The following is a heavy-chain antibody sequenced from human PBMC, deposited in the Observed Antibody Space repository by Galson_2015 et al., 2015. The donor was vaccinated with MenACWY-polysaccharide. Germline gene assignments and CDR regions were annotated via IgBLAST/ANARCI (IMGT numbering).Heavy chain of an antibody. CDR2: ISSGSDTA. CDR3: VKGGWADN. CDR1: GFTFSIYV. D-gene: IGHD1-26*01. V-gene: IGHV3-23*01. J-gene: IGHJ4*02. Sequence: SLRLSCAASGFTFSIYVMTWVRQAPGKGLEWVSAISSGSDTAYYTDSVKGRFSISRDNSKDTVHLQMDSLRADDTAVYYCVKGGWADNWGQGTLVTVSS.